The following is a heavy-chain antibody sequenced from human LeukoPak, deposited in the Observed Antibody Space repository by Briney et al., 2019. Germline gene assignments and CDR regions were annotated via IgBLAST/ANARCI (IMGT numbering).Heavy chain of an antibody. CDR1: GFTFSNYW. J-gene: IGHJ6*02. CDR3: AKPTIFGVVHGMDV. D-gene: IGHD3-3*01. V-gene: IGHV3-74*01. Sequence: GGSLRLSCAASGFTFSNYWMHWVRQAPGKGLVWVSRINTDGSSTTYADSVKGRFTISRDNAKNTLYLQMNSLRAEDTAVYYCAKPTIFGVVHGMDVWGQGTRSPSP. CDR2: INTDGSST.